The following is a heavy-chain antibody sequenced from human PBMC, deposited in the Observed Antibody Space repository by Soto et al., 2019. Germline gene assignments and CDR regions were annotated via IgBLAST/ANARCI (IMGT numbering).Heavy chain of an antibody. CDR2: IYYSGST. Sequence: SETLSLTCTVSGGSISSYYWSWISQPPGKGLEWIGYIYYSGSTNYNPSLKSRVTISVDTSKNQFSLKLSSVTAADTAVYYCARSDTVTKNIDYFDYWGQGTLVTVSS. J-gene: IGHJ4*02. D-gene: IGHD4-4*01. CDR1: GGSISSYY. V-gene: IGHV4-59*01. CDR3: ARSDTVTKNIDYFDY.